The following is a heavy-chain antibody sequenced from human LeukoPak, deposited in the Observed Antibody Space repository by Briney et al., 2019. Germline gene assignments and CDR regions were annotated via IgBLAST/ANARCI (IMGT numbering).Heavy chain of an antibody. CDR3: AKDWDHSSTSCWFDY. Sequence: PGGSLRLSCATSGFTFSSYGMSWVRQAPGKGLEWVSAISGSGGSTYYADSVKGRFTISRDNSKNTLYLQMNSLKAEDTAVYYCAKDWDHSSTSCWFDYWGQGTLVTVSS. J-gene: IGHJ4*02. CDR1: GFTFSSYG. D-gene: IGHD2-2*01. CDR2: ISGSGGST. V-gene: IGHV3-23*01.